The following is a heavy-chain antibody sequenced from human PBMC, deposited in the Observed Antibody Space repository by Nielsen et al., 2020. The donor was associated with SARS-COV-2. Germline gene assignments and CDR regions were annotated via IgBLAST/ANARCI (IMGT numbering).Heavy chain of an antibody. CDR1: GYTFTRHG. CDR2: INTDKGDT. Sequence: ASVKVSCKASGYTFTRHGISWVRQAPGQGPEWMGWINTDKGDTKYAQKFQGRVSMTTDTSTSTVYMELRSLRSDDTAVYYCARDSQWLVTGYYYYGMDVWGQGTTVTVSS. V-gene: IGHV1-18*01. D-gene: IGHD6-19*01. J-gene: IGHJ6*02. CDR3: ARDSQWLVTGYYYYGMDV.